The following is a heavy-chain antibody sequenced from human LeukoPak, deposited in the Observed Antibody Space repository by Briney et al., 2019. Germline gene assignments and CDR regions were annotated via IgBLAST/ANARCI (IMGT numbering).Heavy chain of an antibody. CDR3: TTDKVTMIVVDTFDY. Sequence: GGSLRLSCAASGFTFSNAWMSWVRQAPGKGLEWVGRIKSKTDGGTTDYAAPVKGRFTISRDDSKNTLYLQMNSLKTEDTAVYYCTTDKVTMIVVDTFDYWGQGTLVTVSS. CDR1: GFTFSNAW. V-gene: IGHV3-15*01. J-gene: IGHJ4*02. CDR2: IKSKTDGGTT. D-gene: IGHD3-22*01.